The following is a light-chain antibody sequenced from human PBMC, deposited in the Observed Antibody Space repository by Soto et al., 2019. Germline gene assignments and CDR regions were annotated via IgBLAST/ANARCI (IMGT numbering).Light chain of an antibody. V-gene: IGKV3-15*01. Sequence: IVMTQSPATLSVSPGERVTLSCRASQSISSNLAWYQYIVGQAPRLLIYSASTRATGIPARFSGGGSGTEFTLTISSLQSEDYAVYYCQQYNNWPPWTFGQGTKVEIK. CDR2: SAS. CDR3: QQYNNWPPWT. CDR1: QSISSN. J-gene: IGKJ1*01.